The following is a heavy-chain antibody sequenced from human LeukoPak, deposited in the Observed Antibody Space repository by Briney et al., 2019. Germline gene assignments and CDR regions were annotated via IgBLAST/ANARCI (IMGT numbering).Heavy chain of an antibody. CDR3: ARRAPRSPYFDY. J-gene: IGHJ4*02. V-gene: IGHV3-11*04. CDR2: MSSSGGNI. CDR1: GFTFSDHY. D-gene: IGHD6-6*01. Sequence: GGSLRLSCAASGFTFSDHYMSWIRQAPGKGLEWVAYMSSSGGNINYADSVKGRFTISRDNAKNSLYLQMHSLRPKDTDLYYCARRAPRSPYFDYWGQGTLVTVSS.